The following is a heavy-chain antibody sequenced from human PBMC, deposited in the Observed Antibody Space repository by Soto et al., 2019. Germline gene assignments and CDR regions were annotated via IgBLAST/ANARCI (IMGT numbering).Heavy chain of an antibody. V-gene: IGHV2-5*02. J-gene: IGHJ4*02. CDR2: IYWDDDE. Sequence: QITLKESGPTLVQPTQTLTLTCTFSGFSLTTSEVGVGWIRQPPGKALEWLALIYWDDDERYNQSLENRLIITKDNSKNQVVLSMTNMDPVDTATYYYAHRRRGPGSYAFDYWGQGTLVIVSS. CDR3: AHRRRGPGSYAFDY. D-gene: IGHD3-10*01. CDR1: GFSLTTSEVG.